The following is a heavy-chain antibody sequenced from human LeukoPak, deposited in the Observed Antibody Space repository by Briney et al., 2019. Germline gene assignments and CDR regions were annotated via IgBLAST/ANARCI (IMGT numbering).Heavy chain of an antibody. CDR2: ISSSSSYI. CDR3: ARRHDILTGLDY. Sequence: PGGSLRLSCAASGFTVSSNYMSWVRQAPGKGLEWVSSISSSSSYIYYADSVKGRFTISRDNAKNSLYLQMNSLRAEDTAVYYCARRHDILTGLDYWGQGTLVTVSS. CDR1: GFTVSSNY. V-gene: IGHV3-21*01. D-gene: IGHD3-9*01. J-gene: IGHJ4*02.